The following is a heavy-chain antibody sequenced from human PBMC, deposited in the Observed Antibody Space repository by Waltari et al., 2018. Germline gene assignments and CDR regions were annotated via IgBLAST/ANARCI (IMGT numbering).Heavy chain of an antibody. Sequence: QLQLQESGPGLVKPSETLSLTCTVSGGSISSSSYYWGWIRQPPGKGLEWIGSIYYSGSTYYNPSLKSRVTISVDTSKNQFSLKLSSVTAADTAVYYCARDLSQGVIMVGVDYWGQGTLVTVSS. D-gene: IGHD3-10*01. CDR1: GGSISSSSYY. V-gene: IGHV4-39*02. CDR2: IYYSGST. J-gene: IGHJ4*02. CDR3: ARDLSQGVIMVGVDY.